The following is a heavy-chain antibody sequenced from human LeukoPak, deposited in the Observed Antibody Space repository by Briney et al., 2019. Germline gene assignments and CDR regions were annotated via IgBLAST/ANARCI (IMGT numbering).Heavy chain of an antibody. D-gene: IGHD5-18*01. CDR2: IYGSGGGI. Sequence: GGSLRLSCAASGFNFNPYAMSWVRQAPGKGLEWVAGIYGSGGGIQYAGSVKGRFTISRDNSKNMLYLQMNSLRVEDTALYFCAKDYIASDGFWDFDYWGQGPLVTVSS. V-gene: IGHV3-23*01. CDR1: GFNFNPYA. CDR3: AKDYIASDGFWDFDY. J-gene: IGHJ4*02.